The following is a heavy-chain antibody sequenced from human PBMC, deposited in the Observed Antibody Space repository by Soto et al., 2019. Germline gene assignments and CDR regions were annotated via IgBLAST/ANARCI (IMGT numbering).Heavy chain of an antibody. D-gene: IGHD1-1*01. CDR1: GYTFSSYY. CDR2: INPSSGST. J-gene: IGHJ6*04. V-gene: IGHV1-46*01. Sequence: QMQLVQSGAEVRKPGAPVNVSCKASGYTFSSYYVHWVRQAPGQGLEWVGMINPSSGSTRYGTNSQGRGTMSRDTSTQTVYMDLGSLRSEDTAVYYCARTPPASTSPYNDSPYGLDVWAKGTTVTVSS. CDR3: ARTPPASTSPYNDSPYGLDV.